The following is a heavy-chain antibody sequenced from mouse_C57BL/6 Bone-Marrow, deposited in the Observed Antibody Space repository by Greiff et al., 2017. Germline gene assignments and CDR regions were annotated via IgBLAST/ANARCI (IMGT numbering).Heavy chain of an antibody. J-gene: IGHJ4*01. D-gene: IGHD1-1*01. CDR3: ARYYGSSLYAMDY. V-gene: IGHV1-75*01. CDR1: GYTFTDYY. Sequence: VQLQGSGPELVKPGASVKISCKASGYTFTDYYINWVKQRPGQGLEWIGWIFPGSGSTYYNEKFKGKATLTVDKSSSTAYMLLSSLTSEDSAVYFCARYYGSSLYAMDYWGQGTSVTVSS. CDR2: IFPGSGST.